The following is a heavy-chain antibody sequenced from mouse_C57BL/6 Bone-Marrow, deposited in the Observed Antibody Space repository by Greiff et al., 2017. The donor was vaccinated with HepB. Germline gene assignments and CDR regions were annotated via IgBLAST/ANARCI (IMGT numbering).Heavy chain of an antibody. J-gene: IGHJ3*01. CDR2: ISDGGSYT. D-gene: IGHD1-1*01. V-gene: IGHV5-4*01. Sequence: DVHLVESGGGLVKPGGSLKLSCAASGFTFSSYAMSWVRQTPEKRLEWVATISDGGSYTYYPDNVKGRFTISRDNAKNNLYLQMSHLKSEDTAMYYCARDRDYYGSSYSWFAYWGQGTLVTVSA. CDR3: ARDRDYYGSSYSWFAY. CDR1: GFTFSSYA.